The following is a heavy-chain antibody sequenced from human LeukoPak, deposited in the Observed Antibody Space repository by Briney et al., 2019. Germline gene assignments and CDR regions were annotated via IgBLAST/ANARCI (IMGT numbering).Heavy chain of an antibody. V-gene: IGHV3-43D*03. CDR2: ISWDGGST. Sequence: GGSLRLSCAASGFTFDDYAMHWVRQAPGKGLEWVSLISWDGGSTYYADSVKGRFTISRDNSKNSLYLQMNSLRAEDTAVYYCARAPRNYFDYWGQGTLVTVSS. J-gene: IGHJ4*02. CDR1: GFTFDDYA. CDR3: ARAPRNYFDY.